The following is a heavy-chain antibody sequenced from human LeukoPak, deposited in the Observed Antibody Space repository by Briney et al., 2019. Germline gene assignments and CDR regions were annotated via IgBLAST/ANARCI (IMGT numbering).Heavy chain of an antibody. V-gene: IGHV3-43D*04. J-gene: IGHJ4*02. CDR1: GFTFDDYA. CDR3: GKAAGRDAYSYLYS. Sequence: EGSLRLTCAASGFTFDDYAMHWVRQAPGKGLEWVSLISWDGGSTYYADSMKGRFTISRDNSKNSLYLQMNSLRAEDTALYYCGKAAGRDAYSYLYSWGKGTLVTVSS. D-gene: IGHD5-24*01. CDR2: ISWDGGST.